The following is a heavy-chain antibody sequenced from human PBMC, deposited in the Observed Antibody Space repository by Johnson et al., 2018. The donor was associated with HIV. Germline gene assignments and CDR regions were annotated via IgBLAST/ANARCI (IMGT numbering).Heavy chain of an antibody. J-gene: IGHJ3*02. Sequence: VQLVESGGGFVKPGGSLRLSCAASGFTFDDYGMSWVRQAPGKGLEWVSAISGSGGSTYYADSVKGRFTISRDNSERSLYLQMNSLRAEDAALYYCARVSRYCSGGSCLDGFDIWGQGTMVTVSS. V-gene: IGHV3-20*04. D-gene: IGHD2-15*01. CDR2: ISGSGGST. CDR3: ARVSRYCSGGSCLDGFDI. CDR1: GFTFDDYG.